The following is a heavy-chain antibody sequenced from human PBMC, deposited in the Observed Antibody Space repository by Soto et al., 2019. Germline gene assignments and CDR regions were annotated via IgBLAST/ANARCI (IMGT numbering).Heavy chain of an antibody. CDR1: GGSISSSSYY. CDR2: IYYSGST. Sequence: QLQLQESGPGLVKPSETLSLTCTVSGGSISSSSYYWGWIRQPPGKGLEWIGSIYYSGSTYYNPSLKSRVTISVDTSKNQFSLKLSSVTAADTAVYYCASDRDTAMVRGLGYYYGMDVWGQGTKVTVSS. D-gene: IGHD5-18*01. J-gene: IGHJ6*02. CDR3: ASDRDTAMVRGLGYYYGMDV. V-gene: IGHV4-39*01.